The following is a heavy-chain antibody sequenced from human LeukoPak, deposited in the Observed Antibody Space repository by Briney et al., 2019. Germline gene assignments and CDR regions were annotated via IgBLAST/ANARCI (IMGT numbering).Heavy chain of an antibody. Sequence: PGGXLRLSCAASGFTFSSYWMSWVRQAPGKGLEWVANIKQDGSEKYYVDSVKGGFTISRDNAKNSLYVQMNRLRAEDTAVYYCASNLFYFFSGYSYYYYYYMDVWGKGTTVTVSS. CDR3: ASNLFYFFSGYSYYYYYYMDV. J-gene: IGHJ6*03. CDR1: GFTFSSYW. D-gene: IGHD3-3*01. V-gene: IGHV3-7*01. CDR2: IKQDGSEK.